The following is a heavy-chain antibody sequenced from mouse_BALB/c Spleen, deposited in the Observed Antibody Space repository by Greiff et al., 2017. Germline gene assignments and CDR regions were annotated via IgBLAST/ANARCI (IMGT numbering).Heavy chain of an antibody. V-gene: IGHV1-5*01. CDR2: IYPGNSDT. Sequence: EVQLQQSGTVLARPGASVKMSCKASGYSFTSYWMHWVKQRPGQGLEWIGAIYPGNSDTSYNQKFKGKAKLTAVTSASTAYMELSSLTNEDSAVYYCTKYYGSLYYFDYWGQGTTLTVSS. CDR3: TKYYGSLYYFDY. J-gene: IGHJ2*01. D-gene: IGHD1-1*01. CDR1: GYSFTSYW.